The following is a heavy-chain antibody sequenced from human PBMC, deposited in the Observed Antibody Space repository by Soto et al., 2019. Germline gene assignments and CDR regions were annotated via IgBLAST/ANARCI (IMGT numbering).Heavy chain of an antibody. D-gene: IGHD1-26*01. Sequence: GESLKISCAASGFTFTIYSMNWVRQAPGKGLEWVSSISSSGTSIYYADSLKGRFTVSRDNAKNSLYLQMNSLQGEDTAIYYCARSKTGGYYPGGDFWGQGTLVTVSS. CDR3: ARSKTGGYYPGGDF. CDR2: ISSSGTSI. J-gene: IGHJ4*02. V-gene: IGHV3-21*01. CDR1: GFTFTIYS.